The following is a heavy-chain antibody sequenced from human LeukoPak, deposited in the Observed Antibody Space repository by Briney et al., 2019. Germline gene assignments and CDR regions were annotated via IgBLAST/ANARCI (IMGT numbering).Heavy chain of an antibody. Sequence: ASVKVSCKVSGYTLTELSMHWVRQAPGKGLEWMGGFLPEDGETIYAQKFQGRVTMPEDASTDTAYIELSSLRSEDTAVYYCATAGDYEGLFDYWGQGTLVTVSS. J-gene: IGHJ4*02. D-gene: IGHD4-17*01. CDR1: GYTLTELS. CDR3: ATAGDYEGLFDY. CDR2: FLPEDGET. V-gene: IGHV1-24*01.